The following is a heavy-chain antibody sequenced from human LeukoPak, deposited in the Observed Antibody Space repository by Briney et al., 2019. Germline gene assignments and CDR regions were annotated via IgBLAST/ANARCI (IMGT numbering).Heavy chain of an antibody. J-gene: IGHJ6*02. CDR3: ARDLPISVATISFKYYYYGMDV. V-gene: IGHV1-18*01. Sequence: ASVKVSCKASGYTFTSYAISWVRQAPGQGLEWMGWISAYNGNTNYAQKLQGRVTMTTDTSTSTAYMELRSLRSDDTAVYYCARDLPISVATISFKYYYYGMDVWGQGTTVTVSS. CDR1: GYTFTSYA. D-gene: IGHD5-12*01. CDR2: ISAYNGNT.